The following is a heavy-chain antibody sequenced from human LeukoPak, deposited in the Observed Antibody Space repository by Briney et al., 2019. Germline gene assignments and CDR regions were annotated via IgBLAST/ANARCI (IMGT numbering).Heavy chain of an antibody. CDR3: AREIDLYYDFWSGTRGMDV. CDR2: INHSGST. V-gene: IGHV4-34*01. D-gene: IGHD3-3*01. J-gene: IGHJ6*02. CDR1: GGSFSGYY. Sequence: SETLSLTCAVYGGSFSGYYWSWIRQPPGKGLEWIGEINHSGSTSYNPSLKSRVTISVDTSKNQFSLKLSSVTAADTAVYYCAREIDLYYDFWSGTRGMDVWGQGTTVTVSS.